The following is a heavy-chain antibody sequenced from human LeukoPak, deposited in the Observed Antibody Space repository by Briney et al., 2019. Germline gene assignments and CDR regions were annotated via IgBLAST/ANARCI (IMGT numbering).Heavy chain of an antibody. CDR3: ARHGSSWSFDT. CDR1: GGSISSGGYY. J-gene: IGHJ3*02. CDR2: IYHSGST. Sequence: SETLSLTCTVSGGSISSGGYYWSWIRQPPGKGLEWIGYIYHSGSTYYNPSLKSRVTISVDTSKNQNQFSLKLSSVTAADTAVYYCARHGSSWSFDTWGQGTMVTVSS. V-gene: IGHV4-30-2*01. D-gene: IGHD6-13*01.